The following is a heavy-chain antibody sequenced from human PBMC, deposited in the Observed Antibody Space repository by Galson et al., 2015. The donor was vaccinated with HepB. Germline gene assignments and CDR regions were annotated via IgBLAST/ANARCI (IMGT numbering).Heavy chain of an antibody. CDR2: IYSGGST. J-gene: IGHJ3*02. V-gene: IGHV3-53*01. Sequence: SLRLSCAASGFTVSSNYMSWVRQAPGKGLEWVSVIYSGGSTYYADSVKGRFTISRDNAKNSVYLQMSSLRAEDTAVYYCARGGAFGFDIWGQGTMVTVSS. CDR3: ARGGAFGFDI. CDR1: GFTVSSNY. D-gene: IGHD3-16*01.